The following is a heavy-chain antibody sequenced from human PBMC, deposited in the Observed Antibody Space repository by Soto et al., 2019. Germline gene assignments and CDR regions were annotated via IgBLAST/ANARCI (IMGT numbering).Heavy chain of an antibody. CDR3: ARHNERVLLGSYFDY. CDR2: IYYSGST. Sequence: QVQLQESGPGLVKPSQTLTLTCTVSGGSTSSAGYYWSWIRQHPGKGLEWIGNIYYSGSTSYNPSIRSRLTLSIDTSKSQFSLQMTSVTAADTAVYFCARHNERVLLGSYFDYWGQRTLVTVSS. J-gene: IGHJ4*02. CDR1: GGSTSSAGYY. V-gene: IGHV4-31*03. D-gene: IGHD2-8*01.